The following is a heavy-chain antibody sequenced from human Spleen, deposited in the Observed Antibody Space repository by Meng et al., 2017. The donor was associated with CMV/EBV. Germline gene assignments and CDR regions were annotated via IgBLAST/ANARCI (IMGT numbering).Heavy chain of an antibody. Sequence: GESLKISCAASGFTFDDHGMTWVRQVPGKGLEWVAGINWNGRDTGYADSVKGRFTISRDNANNSLHLQINSLRAEDTAVYYCARLPIVGFSNNWYDFWGQGTLVTVS. CDR1: GFTFDDHG. CDR2: INWNGRDT. D-gene: IGHD5-18*01. CDR3: ARLPIVGFSNNWYDF. V-gene: IGHV3-20*04. J-gene: IGHJ5*01.